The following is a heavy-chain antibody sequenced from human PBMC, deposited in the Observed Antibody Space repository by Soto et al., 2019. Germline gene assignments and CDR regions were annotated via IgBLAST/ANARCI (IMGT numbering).Heavy chain of an antibody. D-gene: IGHD3-9*01. V-gene: IGHV4-38-2*01. J-gene: IGHJ4*02. CDR2: IYRGGST. CDR3: VSFYYAIWTGYRPKDFDS. CDR1: GYSINSGFY. Sequence: PSETLSLTCAVSGYSINSGFYWWWIRQPPGKVLELIGSIYRGGSTYYNPSLQSRVTISLDTSKRQCSLTLTSSTAADTGVYHCVSFYYAIWTGYRPKDFDSWGQGTLVTVSS.